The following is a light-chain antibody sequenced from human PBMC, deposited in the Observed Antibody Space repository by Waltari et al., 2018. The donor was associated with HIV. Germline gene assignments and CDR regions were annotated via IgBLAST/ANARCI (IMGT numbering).Light chain of an antibody. Sequence: QSALTQPRSVSGSPGQSVTISCSGTFRAVGGYNFVSWYQQHSGKAPKLVIFDGNKRPSGVPDRCSGSKSGNTASLTVSGLQAEDEADYFCCSYAGSFTLLFGGGTNLAVL. CDR3: CSYAGSFTLL. CDR2: DGN. J-gene: IGLJ3*02. V-gene: IGLV2-11*01. CDR1: FRAVGGYNF.